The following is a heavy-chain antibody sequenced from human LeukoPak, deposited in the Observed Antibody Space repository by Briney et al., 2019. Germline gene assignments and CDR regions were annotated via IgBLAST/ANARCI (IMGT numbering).Heavy chain of an antibody. CDR1: GGSFSGYY. V-gene: IGHV4-34*01. CDR3: ASPSAGSGSYYNSFDY. CDR2: INHSGST. D-gene: IGHD3-10*01. J-gene: IGHJ4*02. Sequence: PSETLSLTCAVYGGSFSGYYWSWIRQPPGKGLEWIGEINHSGSTNYNPSPKSRVTISVDTSKNQFSLKLSSVTAADTAVYYCASPSAGSGSYYNSFDYWGQGTLVTVSS.